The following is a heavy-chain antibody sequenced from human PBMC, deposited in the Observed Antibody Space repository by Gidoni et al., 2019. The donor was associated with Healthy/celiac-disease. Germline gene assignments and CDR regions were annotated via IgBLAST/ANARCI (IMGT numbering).Heavy chain of an antibody. Sequence: EVQLVQSGAAVKKPGESLKLSCKGSGYSFPSYWIGWVRQMPGKGLEWMGSIYPGDADTRYSPSVQGQVTISADKSISTAYLQWSSLKASDTAMYYCARGPGEATVIPFQHWGQGTLVTVSS. J-gene: IGHJ1*01. CDR2: IYPGDADT. CDR1: GYSFPSYW. CDR3: ARGPGEATVIPFQH. D-gene: IGHD4-17*01. V-gene: IGHV5-51*01.